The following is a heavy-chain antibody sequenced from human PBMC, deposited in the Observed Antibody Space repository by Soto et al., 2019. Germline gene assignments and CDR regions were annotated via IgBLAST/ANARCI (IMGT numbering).Heavy chain of an antibody. CDR1: GFTFSSYS. Sequence: GGSLRLSCAASGFTFSSYSMNWVRQAPGKGLEWVSYISSSSSTIYYADSVKGRFTISRDNAKNSLYLQMNSLRDEDTAVYYCARDKGNYYYDSSGYYSYDYWGQGTLVTVSS. V-gene: IGHV3-48*02. CDR2: ISSSSSTI. CDR3: ARDKGNYYYDSSGYYSYDY. D-gene: IGHD3-22*01. J-gene: IGHJ4*02.